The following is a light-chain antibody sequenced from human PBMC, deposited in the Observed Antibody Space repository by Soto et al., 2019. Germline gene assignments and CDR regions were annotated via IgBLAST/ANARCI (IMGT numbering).Light chain of an antibody. CDR3: QQYYSYPRT. V-gene: IGKV1-8*01. Sequence: AIRMTQSPSSFSASTGDRVTITCRASQGISSYLAWYQQKPGKAPKLLIYAASTLQSGVPSRFSGSRSWTDVTLTISCLQSEDFATYYCQQYYSYPRTFGQGTKLEIK. J-gene: IGKJ2*01. CDR1: QGISSY. CDR2: AAS.